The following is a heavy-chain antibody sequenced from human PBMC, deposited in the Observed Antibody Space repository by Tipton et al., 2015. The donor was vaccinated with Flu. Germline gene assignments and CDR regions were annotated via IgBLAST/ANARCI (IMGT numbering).Heavy chain of an antibody. CDR3: ASPGGPGYYDNEVLGS. CDR1: GYTFTGYY. Sequence: QLVQSGAEVKKPGASVKVSCKASGYTFTGYYMHWVRQAPGQGLEWMGRINPNSGGTNYAQKFQGRVTMTRDTSITTAYMELSRLRSADRAVFFCASPGGPGYYDNEVLGSGGQGTRVPVSS. J-gene: IGHJ3*01. D-gene: IGHD3-22*01. V-gene: IGHV1-2*06. CDR2: INPNSGGT.